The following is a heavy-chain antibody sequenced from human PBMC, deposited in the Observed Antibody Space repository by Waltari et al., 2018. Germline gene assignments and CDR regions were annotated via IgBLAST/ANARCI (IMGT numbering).Heavy chain of an antibody. J-gene: IGHJ4*02. D-gene: IGHD2-8*01. Sequence: TYYNPSLKSRVTISVDTSKNQFSLKLSSVTAADTAVYYCARRLYCTNGVCYGVVDYWGQGTLVTVSS. V-gene: IGHV4-39*01. CDR2: T. CDR3: ARRLYCTNGVCYGVVDY.